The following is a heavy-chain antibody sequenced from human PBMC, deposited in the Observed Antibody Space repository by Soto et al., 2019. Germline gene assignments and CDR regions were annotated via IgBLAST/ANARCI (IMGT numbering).Heavy chain of an antibody. CDR3: AKDDGYGDY. Sequence: EVQLVESGGGLVQPGGSLRLSCAASEFTFSSFWMSWVRQAPGTGLEWVANIKEDGSEKYYADAVKGRFTISRDHAKKTLFLQMNTLSPEDTAVYYCAKDDGYGDYVGQGTLVTVSS. CDR2: IKEDGSEK. J-gene: IGHJ4*02. D-gene: IGHD5-12*01. CDR1: EFTFSSFW. V-gene: IGHV3-7*01.